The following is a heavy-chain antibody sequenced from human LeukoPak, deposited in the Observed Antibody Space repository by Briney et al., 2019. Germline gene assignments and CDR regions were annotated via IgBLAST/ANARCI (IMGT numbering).Heavy chain of an antibody. J-gene: IGHJ6*03. CDR2: INPNTGGT. CDR3: ARGASVSVLYYFYYYMDV. V-gene: IGHV1-2*02. CDR1: GYTFTDYY. D-gene: IGHD2/OR15-2a*01. Sequence: GASVKVSCKASGYTFTDYYIHWVRQAPGQGLEWMGWINPNTGGTNYAQKFQGRVTMTRDTSISTAYMELSRLRSVDTAVFYCARGASVSVLYYFYYYMDVWGKGTTVTISS.